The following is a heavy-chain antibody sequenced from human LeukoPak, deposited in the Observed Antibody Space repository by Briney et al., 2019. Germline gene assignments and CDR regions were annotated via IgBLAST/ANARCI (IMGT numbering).Heavy chain of an antibody. CDR3: ATDFHSSGSGSSNFDS. D-gene: IGHD3-10*01. Sequence: SLRLSSAPSVVIFSGEGIHGVRQARAKGLDWGALVWHDGSNKYSGGSVKGRFPISRANSRNTLYLQMNSLRAEDTAVYYCATDFHSSGSGSSNFDSWGTGHLVSVSS. CDR2: VWHDGSNK. J-gene: IGHJ4*02. CDR1: VVIFSGEG. V-gene: IGHV3-33*01.